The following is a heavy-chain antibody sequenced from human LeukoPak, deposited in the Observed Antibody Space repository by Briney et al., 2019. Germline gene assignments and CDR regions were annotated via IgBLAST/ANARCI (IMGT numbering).Heavy chain of an antibody. D-gene: IGHD3-22*01. CDR1: GFTFSSYA. V-gene: IGHV3-30-3*01. CDR2: ISYDGSNK. Sequence: PGGPLRLSCAASGFTFSSYAMHWVRQAPGKGLEWVAVISYDGSNKYYADSVKGRFTISRDNSKNTLYLQMNSLRAEDTAVYYCARDRGLGYYYDSSGFDAFDIWGQGTMVTVSS. J-gene: IGHJ3*02. CDR3: ARDRGLGYYYDSSGFDAFDI.